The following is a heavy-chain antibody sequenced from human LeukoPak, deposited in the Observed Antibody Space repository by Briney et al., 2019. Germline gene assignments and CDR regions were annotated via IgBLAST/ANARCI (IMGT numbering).Heavy chain of an antibody. CDR3: ARFEYCSGGSCYSGMVY. J-gene: IGHJ4*02. CDR1: GYIFTGYY. CDR2: INPNSGGT. Sequence: ASVKVSCKASGYIFTGYYMHWVRQAPGQGLEWMGWINPNSGGTNYAQKFQGRVTMTRDTSISTAYMELSRLRSDDTAVYYCARFEYCSGGSCYSGMVYWGQGTLVTVSS. V-gene: IGHV1-2*02. D-gene: IGHD2-15*01.